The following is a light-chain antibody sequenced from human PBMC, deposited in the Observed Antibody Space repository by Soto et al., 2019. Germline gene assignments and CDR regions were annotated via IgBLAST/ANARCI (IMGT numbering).Light chain of an antibody. CDR2: GAS. V-gene: IGKV3-15*01. Sequence: EIVMTQSPATLSVSPGEGATLSCRASQSISSKLAWYQQKPGQAPRLLIYGASTRATDVPARFFGSGSGTEFTLTISSLQSEDLEVCYCQHYNAWRWTFGQGTKVEIK. CDR1: QSISSK. J-gene: IGKJ1*01. CDR3: QHYNAWRWT.